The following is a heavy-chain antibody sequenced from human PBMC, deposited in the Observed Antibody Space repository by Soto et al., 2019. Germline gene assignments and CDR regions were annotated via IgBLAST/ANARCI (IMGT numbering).Heavy chain of an antibody. CDR1: GGTFSSYA. Sequence: QVQLVQSGAEVKKPGSSVKVSCKASGGTFSSYAISWVRQAPGQGLEWMGGIIPIFGTANYAQKFQGRVTITEDESPSTAYMELSSLRSEDTAVYYCARDPAVAGIKWALNWFDPWGQGTLVTVSS. CDR2: IIPIFGTA. D-gene: IGHD6-19*01. CDR3: ARDPAVAGIKWALNWFDP. J-gene: IGHJ5*02. V-gene: IGHV1-69*01.